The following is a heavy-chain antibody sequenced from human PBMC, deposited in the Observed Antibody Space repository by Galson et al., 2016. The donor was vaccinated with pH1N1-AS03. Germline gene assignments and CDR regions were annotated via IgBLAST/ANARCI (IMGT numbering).Heavy chain of an antibody. J-gene: IGHJ4*02. CDR2: VNGDGSST. CDR3: ATGRGYYYEY. Sequence: SLRLSCAASGFTFSNLWMHWVRQGPGKGLVRVARVNGDGSSTTYADSVKGRFTISRDNAKNTVYLQMISLRAEDTAVYYCATGRGYYYEYWGQGTLVTVSS. CDR1: GFTFSNLW. D-gene: IGHD3-10*01. V-gene: IGHV3-74*01.